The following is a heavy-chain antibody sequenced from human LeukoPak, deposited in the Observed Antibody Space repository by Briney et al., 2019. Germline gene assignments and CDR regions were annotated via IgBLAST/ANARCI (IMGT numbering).Heavy chain of an antibody. CDR1: GFTFSRYW. V-gene: IGHV3-7*01. J-gene: IGHJ4*02. D-gene: IGHD5-18*01. CDR3: ARADLDTGTWGSDY. Sequence: GGSLRLSCAVSGFTFSRYWMSWVRQAPGKGLEWGANIMEDGSEQYYVDSVKGRFTISRDNAKNSLYLQMSSLRAEDTAVYYCARADLDTGTWGSDYRGQGTLVTVSS. CDR2: IMEDGSEQ.